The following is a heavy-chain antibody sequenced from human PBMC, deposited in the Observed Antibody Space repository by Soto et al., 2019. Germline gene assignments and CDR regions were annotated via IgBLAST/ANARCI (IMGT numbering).Heavy chain of an antibody. CDR3: ARQASYGEHDY. CDR1: GFTFSSYS. V-gene: IGHV3-21*01. D-gene: IGHD4-17*01. Sequence: EVQLVESGGGLVKPAGSLGLSCAASGFTFSSYSINWVRQAPGKGLEWVSSISSSSSYIYYADSVKGRFTISRDNAKNSLYLQRNSLRAEDTARYYWARQASYGEHDYWGQGTLVTVSS. CDR2: ISSSSSYI. J-gene: IGHJ4*02.